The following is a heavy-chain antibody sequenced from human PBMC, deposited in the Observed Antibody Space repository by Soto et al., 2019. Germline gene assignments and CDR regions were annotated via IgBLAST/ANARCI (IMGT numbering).Heavy chain of an antibody. CDR1: GFTFSSYG. Sequence: QVQLVESGGGVVQPGRSLRLSCAASGFTFSSYGMHWVRQAPGKGLEWVAVISYDGSNKYYADSVKGRFTISRDNSKNTLYLQMNSLGAEDTVVYYCAKEWVYDSSGWSFDYWGQGTLVTVSS. CDR3: AKEWVYDSSGWSFDY. CDR2: ISYDGSNK. J-gene: IGHJ4*02. V-gene: IGHV3-30*18. D-gene: IGHD3-22*01.